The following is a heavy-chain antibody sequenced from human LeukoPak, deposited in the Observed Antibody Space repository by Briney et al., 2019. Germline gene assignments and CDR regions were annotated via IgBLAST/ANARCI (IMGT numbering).Heavy chain of an antibody. CDR1: GGSIGIYY. D-gene: IGHD2-2*01. CDR3: ARDQRSYCSSTSCLYYMDV. Sequence: SETLSLTCTVSGGSIGIYYWSWIRQPPGKGLEWVGYIYHTGTTSYNPSLKSRVTISVDTSKNHFSLTLNSVTAADTAVYYCARDQRSYCSSTSCLYYMDVWGKGTTVTVSS. CDR2: IYHTGTT. V-gene: IGHV4-59*12. J-gene: IGHJ6*03.